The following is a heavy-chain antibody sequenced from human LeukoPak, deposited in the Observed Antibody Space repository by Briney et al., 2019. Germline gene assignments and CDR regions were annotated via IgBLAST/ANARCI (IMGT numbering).Heavy chain of an antibody. CDR3: AKDTHSSGWANDAFDI. CDR1: GFTFSSYG. J-gene: IGHJ3*02. D-gene: IGHD6-19*01. CDR2: ISYDGSNK. Sequence: QPGGSLRLSCAASGFTFSSYGMPWVRQAPGKGLEWVAVISYDGSNKYYADSVKGRFTISRDNSKNTLYLQMNSLRAEDTAVYYCAKDTHSSGWANDAFDIWGQGTMVTVSS. V-gene: IGHV3-30*18.